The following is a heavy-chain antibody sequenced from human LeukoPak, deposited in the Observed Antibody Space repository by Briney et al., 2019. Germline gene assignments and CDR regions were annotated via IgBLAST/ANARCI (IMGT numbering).Heavy chain of an antibody. CDR2: ITSSGSTI. D-gene: IGHD6-13*01. CDR1: GFTFSSYE. CDR3: ARVAAAGTFYYYYYMDV. J-gene: IGHJ6*03. V-gene: IGHV3-48*03. Sequence: GGSLRLSCAASGFTFSSYEMNWVRQAPGKGLEWVSYITSSGSTIYYADSVKGRFTISRDNAKNSLYLQMNSLRGEDTAVYYCARVAAAGTFYYYYYMDVWGKGTAVTISS.